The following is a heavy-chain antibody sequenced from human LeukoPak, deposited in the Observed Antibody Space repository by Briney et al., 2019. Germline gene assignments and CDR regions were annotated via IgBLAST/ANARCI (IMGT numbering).Heavy chain of an antibody. CDR1: GFTFSSYW. V-gene: IGHV3-7*03. D-gene: IGHD6-13*01. Sequence: GGSLRLSCAASGFTFSSYWMSWVRQAPGKGLEWVANIKQDGSEAYYVDSLKGRFTISRDNSKNTLYLQMNSLRAEDTAVYYCAKDREADWGQGTLVTVSS. CDR3: AKDREAD. J-gene: IGHJ4*02. CDR2: IKQDGSEA.